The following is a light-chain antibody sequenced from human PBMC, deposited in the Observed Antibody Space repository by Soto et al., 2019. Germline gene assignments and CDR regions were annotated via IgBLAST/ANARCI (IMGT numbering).Light chain of an antibody. CDR1: QSVSSNY. V-gene: IGKV3-20*01. CDR2: GVS. CDR3: LHYGTSSWT. Sequence: IVLTQSPGTLSLSPGERATLSCRASQSVSSNYLAWYQRKSGQAPRLLIYGVSSRATGIPDRFSGSGSGTDFTLTISRLEPEDFAVFYCLHYGTSSWTFGQGTKVEIK. J-gene: IGKJ1*01.